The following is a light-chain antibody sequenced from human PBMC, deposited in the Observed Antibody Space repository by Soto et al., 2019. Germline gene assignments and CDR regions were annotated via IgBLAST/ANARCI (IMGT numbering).Light chain of an antibody. CDR2: DNY. CDR1: SSNIGSNY. CDR3: DSWDNSLSVVL. J-gene: IGLJ2*01. Sequence: QSVLTQPPSVSAAPGQRVTISCSGSSSNIGSNYVSWYQQLPGTAPKLLIYDNYKRPSGIPDRFSGSTSGTSATLAIAGLQTGDEADYYCDSWDNSLSVVLFGVGTKLTVL. V-gene: IGLV1-51*01.